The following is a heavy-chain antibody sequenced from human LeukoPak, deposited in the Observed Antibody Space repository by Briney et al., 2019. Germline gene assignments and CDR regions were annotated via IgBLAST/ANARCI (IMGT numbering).Heavy chain of an antibody. CDR1: GGSISGYC. CDR3: ATSHDVKTAPYDL. D-gene: IGHD2-21*01. CDR2: MFTSGST. V-gene: IGHV4-4*09. Sequence: SETLSLTCTVSGGSISGYCWSWVRQPPGKGLEWIGYMFTSGSTDYNPSLKSRVTMSVDTSKSQLSMELRFLTAADTAVYYCATSHDVKTAPYDLWGQGTLVTVSS. J-gene: IGHJ5*02.